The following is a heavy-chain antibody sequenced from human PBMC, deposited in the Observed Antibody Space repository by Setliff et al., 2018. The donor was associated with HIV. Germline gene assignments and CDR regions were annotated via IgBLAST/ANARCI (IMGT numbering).Heavy chain of an antibody. J-gene: IGHJ4*02. CDR2: IYYSGST. CDR3: ARLSGDYYYFDY. CDR1: GGSISSGGYY. V-gene: IGHV4-31*03. Sequence: PSETLSLTCTVSGGSISSGGYYWSWIRQHPGKGLEWLGYIYYSGSTYYNPSLKSRVTISVDTSKNQFSLKLTSVTAADTAVYYCARLSGDYYYFDYWGQGTLVTVSS. D-gene: IGHD2-21*02.